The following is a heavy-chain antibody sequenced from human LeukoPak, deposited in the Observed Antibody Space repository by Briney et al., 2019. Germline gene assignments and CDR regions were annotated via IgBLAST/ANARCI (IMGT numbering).Heavy chain of an antibody. CDR3: TRDER. D-gene: IGHD1-1*01. J-gene: IGHJ4*02. V-gene: IGHV3-7*05. Sequence: PGGSLRLSCVGSGFTFSSYWMGWVRQAPGKGPEWVANIKKDGTEKHYVDSVKGRFTISRDNSKNSLYLQMNSLRADDTAMYFCTRDERWGQGTLVTVS. CDR2: IKKDGTEK. CDR1: GFTFSSYW.